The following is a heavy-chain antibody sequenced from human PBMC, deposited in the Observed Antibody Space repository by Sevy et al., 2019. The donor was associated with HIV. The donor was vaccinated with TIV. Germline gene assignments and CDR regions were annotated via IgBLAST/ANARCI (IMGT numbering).Heavy chain of an antibody. V-gene: IGHV3-48*01. CDR3: ARPDLSGWYFDF. D-gene: IGHD6-19*01. CDR2: ISSSSDSSRTL. Sequence: GGSLRLSCVASGFTFSSYSMNWVRQAPGKGLEWVSYISSSSDSSRTLYYADSVKDRFSISRDNAKNSVHLQMTSLRVEDTAVYYFARPDLSGWYFDFWGHGTLVTVSS. J-gene: IGHJ4*01. CDR1: GFTFSSYS.